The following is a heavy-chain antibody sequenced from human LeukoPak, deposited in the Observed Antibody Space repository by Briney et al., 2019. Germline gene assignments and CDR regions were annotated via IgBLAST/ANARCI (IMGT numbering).Heavy chain of an antibody. CDR2: INHSGST. Sequence: PSETLSLTCAVYGGSFSGYYWSWIRQPPGKGLEWIGEINHSGSTNYNPSLKSRVTISVDTSKNQFSLKLSSVTAADTAVYYCARGDGTAMVTPNWFDPWGQGTLVTVSS. CDR1: GGSFSGYY. D-gene: IGHD5-18*01. J-gene: IGHJ5*02. V-gene: IGHV4-34*01. CDR3: ARGDGTAMVTPNWFDP.